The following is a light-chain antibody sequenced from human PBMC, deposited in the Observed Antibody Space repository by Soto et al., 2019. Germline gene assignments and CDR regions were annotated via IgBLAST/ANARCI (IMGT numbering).Light chain of an antibody. V-gene: IGLV2-14*01. J-gene: IGLJ3*02. CDR2: EVS. CDR3: QSYDSSLSALV. CDR1: SSDVGGYNY. Sequence: QSVLTQPASVSGSPGQSITISCTGTSSDVGGYNYVSWYQQHPGKAPKLMIYEVSNRPSGVSNRFSGSKSGNTASLTISGLQAEDEADYYCQSYDSSLSALVFGGGTKLTVL.